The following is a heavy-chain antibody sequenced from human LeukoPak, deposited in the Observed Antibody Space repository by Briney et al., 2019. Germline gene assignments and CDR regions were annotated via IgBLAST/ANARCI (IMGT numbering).Heavy chain of an antibody. V-gene: IGHV3-30*18. CDR3: AKDRYSGYGGVDY. D-gene: IGHD5-12*01. J-gene: IGHJ4*02. CDR2: ISYDGSNK. CDR1: GFTFSNYG. Sequence: GGSLRLSCAASGFTFSNYGMHWVRQAPGKGLEWVAVISYDGSNKYYGDSVKGRFTISRDNSKNTMYVQMHSLTAEDTAVYYCAKDRYSGYGGVDYWGQGTLVTVSS.